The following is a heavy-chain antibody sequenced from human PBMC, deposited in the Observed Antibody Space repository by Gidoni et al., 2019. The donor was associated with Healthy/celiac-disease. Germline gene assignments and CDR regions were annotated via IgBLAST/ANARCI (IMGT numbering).Heavy chain of an antibody. CDR3: ASGPKGGRDAFDI. CDR2: ISSSSSYI. D-gene: IGHD1-26*01. J-gene: IGHJ3*02. CDR1: GFTFSSYS. Sequence: EVQLVESGGGLVKPGGSLRLSCAASGFTFSSYSMNWVRQAPGKGLEWVSSISSSSSYIYYADSVKGRFTISRDNAKNSLYLQMNSLRAEDTAVYYCASGPKGGRDAFDIWGQGTMVTVSS. V-gene: IGHV3-21*01.